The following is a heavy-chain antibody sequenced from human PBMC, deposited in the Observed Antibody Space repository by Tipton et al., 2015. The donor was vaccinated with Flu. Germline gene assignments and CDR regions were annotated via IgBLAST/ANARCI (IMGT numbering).Heavy chain of an antibody. CDR3: GRGGLVPIDP. V-gene: IGHV4-59*01. CDR2: TFYSGST. Sequence: TLSLTCTVSGGSINSYYWSWIRQPPGKGLEWIGYTFYSGSTKYNPSLKSRVTISVDTSKNQFSLKLTSVTAADTAVYYCGRGGLVPIDPWGQGTLVPVS. CDR1: GGSINSYY. D-gene: IGHD3-16*01. J-gene: IGHJ5*02.